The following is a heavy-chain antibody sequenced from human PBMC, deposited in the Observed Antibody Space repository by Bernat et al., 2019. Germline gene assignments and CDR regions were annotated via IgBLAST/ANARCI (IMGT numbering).Heavy chain of an antibody. CDR1: GFTFSDYA. V-gene: IGHV3-23*01. D-gene: IGHD6-6*01. Sequence: EVQLLESGGGLVQPGGSLRLSCAASGFTFSDYAMTWVRQAPGKGLEWVSSIGGGGARTYYADSVKGRFTISRDNSKNTLYLQMNTLRAEDTALYYCASTKAARPTAYWYFDLWGRGTLVTVSS. J-gene: IGHJ2*01. CDR3: ASTKAARPTAYWYFDL. CDR2: IGGGGART.